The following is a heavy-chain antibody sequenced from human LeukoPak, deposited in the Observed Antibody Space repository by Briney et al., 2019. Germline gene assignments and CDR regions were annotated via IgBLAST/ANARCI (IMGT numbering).Heavy chain of an antibody. CDR2: ISAYNGNT. Sequence: ASVKVSCKASGYTFTSYGISWVRQAPGQGLEWMGWISAYNGNTNYAQKLQGRVTMTTDTSTSTAYMELRSLRSDDTAVYYCARVSGVVTDYSSTSCYYNWFDPWGQGTLVTVSS. V-gene: IGHV1-18*01. D-gene: IGHD2-2*01. CDR3: ARVSGVVTDYSSTSCYYNWFDP. J-gene: IGHJ5*02. CDR1: GYTFTSYG.